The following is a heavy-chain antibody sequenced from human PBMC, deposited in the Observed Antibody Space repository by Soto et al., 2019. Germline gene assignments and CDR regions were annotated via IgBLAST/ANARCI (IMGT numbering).Heavy chain of an antibody. CDR1: GYTFSAYG. D-gene: IGHD3-16*01. Sequence: ASVKVSCKASGYTFSAYGFSWVRQAPGQGLEWMGWISAYNGDTNYTQKFQGRVTMTTDASTTTAYMELRGLRFDDTAVYYCARGHGGSPPAYWGQGPLVTVSS. CDR3: ARGHGGSPPAY. CDR2: ISAYNGDT. J-gene: IGHJ4*02. V-gene: IGHV1-18*01.